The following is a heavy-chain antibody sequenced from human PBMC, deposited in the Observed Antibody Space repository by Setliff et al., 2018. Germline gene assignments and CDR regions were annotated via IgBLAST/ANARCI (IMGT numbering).Heavy chain of an antibody. V-gene: IGHV1-18*01. J-gene: IGHJ4*02. CDR1: GYTFTSYG. CDR2: ISAYNGNT. CDR3: ARAPSVELVTIRTNSWFTY. D-gene: IGHD5-18*01. Sequence: ASVKVSCKASGYTFTSYGISWVRQAPGQGLEWMGWISAYNGNTNYAQKFQGRVTLTTDTPTSTAYMELRSLTSDDSAFYYCARAPSVELVTIRTNSWFTYWGQGTLVTVSS.